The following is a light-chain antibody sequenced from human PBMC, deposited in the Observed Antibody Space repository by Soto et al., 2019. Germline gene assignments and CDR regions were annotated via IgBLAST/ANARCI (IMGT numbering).Light chain of an antibody. CDR2: EVS. Sequence: QSVLTQPPSASGSPGQSVTISCTGTSSEVGGYNNVSWYQQHPGKAPKLMIYEVSKRPSGIPDRFSGSKSGNTASLTVSGLQAEDEADYDCSSYAGSNNHVFGTGTKVTVL. CDR3: SSYAGSNNHV. J-gene: IGLJ1*01. CDR1: SSEVGGYNN. V-gene: IGLV2-8*01.